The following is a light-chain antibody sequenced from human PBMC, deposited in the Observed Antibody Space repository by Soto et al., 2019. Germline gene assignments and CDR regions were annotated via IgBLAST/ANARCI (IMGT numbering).Light chain of an antibody. V-gene: IGLV1-47*01. Sequence: QSVLTQPPSASGTPGQRVTISCSGSSSNIGSNYVYWYQQFPGSAPKLLIYRNDQRPSGVPDRFSGSKSGTSASLAISGPLSEAEADYYCAACDDSLSAVVFGGGTKLTV. CDR2: RND. CDR3: AACDDSLSAVV. J-gene: IGLJ2*01. CDR1: SSNIGSNY.